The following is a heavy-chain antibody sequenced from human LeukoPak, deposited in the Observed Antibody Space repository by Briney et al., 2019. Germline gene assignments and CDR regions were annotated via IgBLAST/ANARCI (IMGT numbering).Heavy chain of an antibody. V-gene: IGHV3-21*01. CDR3: ARVAGVSGVHDAFDL. CDR2: ISSSSSYI. D-gene: IGHD1-26*01. Sequence: GGSLRLSCAASGFTFSSYSMNWVRQAPGKGLEWVSSISSSSSYIYYADSVKGRFTISRDNAKNSLYLQMNSLRAEDTAVYYCARVAGVSGVHDAFDLWGQGTMVTVSS. J-gene: IGHJ3*01. CDR1: GFTFSSYS.